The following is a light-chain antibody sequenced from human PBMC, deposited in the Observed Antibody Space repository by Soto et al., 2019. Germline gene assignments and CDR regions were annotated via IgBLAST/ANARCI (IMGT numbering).Light chain of an antibody. Sequence: QPVLTQPPSASGTPGQRVTISCSGSSSNIGSNTVNWYQQLPGTAPKLLIYSNNQRPSRVPDRFSGSKSGTSASLAISGLQSEDEADYYCAAWDDSLNGVVFGGGTKVTVL. V-gene: IGLV1-44*01. J-gene: IGLJ2*01. CDR1: SSNIGSNT. CDR2: SNN. CDR3: AAWDDSLNGVV.